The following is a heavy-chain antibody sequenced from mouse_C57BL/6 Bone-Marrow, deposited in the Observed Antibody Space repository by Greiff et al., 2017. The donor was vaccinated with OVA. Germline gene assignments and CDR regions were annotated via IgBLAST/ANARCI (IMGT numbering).Heavy chain of an antibody. D-gene: IGHD2-5*01. CDR3: ARQGYYSNFGAY. Sequence: QLVESGGDLVKPGGSLKLSCAASGFTFSSYGMSWVRQTPDKRLEWVATISSGGSYTYYPDSVKGRFTISRDNAKNTLYLQMSSLKSEDTAMYYCARQGYYSNFGAYWGQGTLVTVSA. V-gene: IGHV5-6*01. CDR1: GFTFSSYG. CDR2: ISSGGSYT. J-gene: IGHJ3*01.